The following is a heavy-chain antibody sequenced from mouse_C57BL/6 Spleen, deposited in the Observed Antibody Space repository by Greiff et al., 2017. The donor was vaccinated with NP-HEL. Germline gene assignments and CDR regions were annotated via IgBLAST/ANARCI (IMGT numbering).Heavy chain of an antibody. CDR2: INPGRGGT. CDR1: GYAFTNYL. J-gene: IGHJ2*01. D-gene: IGHD2-3*01. CDR3: AREGDGGYYFDY. Sequence: QVQLQQSGAELVRPGTSVKVSCKASGYAFTNYLLEWVKQRPGQGLEWIGVINPGRGGTNYNEKFKGKATLTADKSSSTAYMQLSSLTSEDSAVYFCAREGDGGYYFDYWGQGTTLTVSS. V-gene: IGHV1-54*01.